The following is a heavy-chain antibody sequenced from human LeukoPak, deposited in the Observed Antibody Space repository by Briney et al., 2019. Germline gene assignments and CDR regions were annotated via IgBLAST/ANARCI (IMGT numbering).Heavy chain of an antibody. CDR1: GDSISSGGHS. D-gene: IGHD6-13*01. CDR2: IYHSGHT. J-gene: IGHJ4*02. V-gene: IGHV4-30-2*01. CDR3: ARLVAATGNFDY. Sequence: SQTLSLTCAVSGDSISSGGHSWSWVRQPPGKGLEWIGYIYHSGHTYYHPSLKSRVTISVDRSKNRFSLKLSSVTAADTAVYYCARLVAATGNFDYWGQGTLVTVSS.